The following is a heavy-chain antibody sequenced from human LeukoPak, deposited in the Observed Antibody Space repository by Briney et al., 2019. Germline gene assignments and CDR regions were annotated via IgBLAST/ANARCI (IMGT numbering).Heavy chain of an antibody. J-gene: IGHJ4*02. CDR2: IRCSGGGP. Sequence: PGGSLRLSCEASGFTFSNCLMGWVRQSPEKGLEWVSSIRCSGGGPAYAGSVRGRFTVSTDTSKSTLFLQLSSLRADDTAIYYCARQQGSCGDGACYFDHWGQGNLVTVSP. D-gene: IGHD2-21*01. CDR1: GFTFSNCL. CDR3: ARQQGSCGDGACYFDH. V-gene: IGHV3-23*01.